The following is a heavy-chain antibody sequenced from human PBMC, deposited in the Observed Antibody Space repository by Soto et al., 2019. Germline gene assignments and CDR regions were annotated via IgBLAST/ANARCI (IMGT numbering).Heavy chain of an antibody. CDR2: IYYSGST. Sequence: SETLSLTCTVSGGSISSGGYYWSWIRQHPGKGLEWIGYIYYSGSTNYNPSLKSRVTISVDTSKNQFSLKLSSVTAADTAVYYCARGGHCTNGVCSALDYWGQGTLVTVSS. D-gene: IGHD2-8*01. CDR3: ARGGHCTNGVCSALDY. CDR1: GGSISSGGYY. J-gene: IGHJ4*02. V-gene: IGHV4-31*03.